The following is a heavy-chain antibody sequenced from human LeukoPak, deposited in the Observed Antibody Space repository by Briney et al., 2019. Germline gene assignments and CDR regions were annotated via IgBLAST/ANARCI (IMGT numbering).Heavy chain of an antibody. Sequence: PGGSLRLSCAASGFTFSDYWMTWVRQAPGKGLEWVANIRQDGDKRSYGGSVMGRFAISRDNAENTLYLQLNRLRAEDTALYYCARVGYVDGAFDNWGQGVQVTVSS. CDR1: GFTFSDYW. CDR2: IRQDGDKR. J-gene: IGHJ4*02. D-gene: IGHD3-16*01. V-gene: IGHV3-7*03. CDR3: ARVGYVDGAFDN.